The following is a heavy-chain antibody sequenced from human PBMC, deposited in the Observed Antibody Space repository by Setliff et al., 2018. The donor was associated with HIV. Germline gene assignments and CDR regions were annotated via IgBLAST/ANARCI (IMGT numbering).Heavy chain of an antibody. CDR1: GASVNSDDYY. J-gene: IGHJ4*02. V-gene: IGHV4-30-4*01. D-gene: IGHD3-10*01. Sequence: SETLSLTCTVSGASVNSDDYYWSWIRQTPGKGLEWIGYIYYSGDTYYNATLRSRATILLDTSKNQFFLTLTSVTAADTAVYFCARVPFGSGSYYFDFWGQGTLVTVSS. CDR3: ARVPFGSGSYYFDF. CDR2: IYYSGDT.